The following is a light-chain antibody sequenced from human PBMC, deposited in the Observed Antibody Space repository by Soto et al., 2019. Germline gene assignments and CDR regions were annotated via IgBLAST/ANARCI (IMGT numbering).Light chain of an antibody. CDR3: QRYNNWPLT. CDR1: QSVISS. Sequence: EIVVTQSPALLSVSPGERVTLSCRASQSVISSIAWYQQKLGQAPRLLIYGASTRATGIPVRFSGSGSGTEFTLTINSLQSEDFAVYYCQRYNNWPLTFGGGTKVDIK. J-gene: IGKJ4*01. CDR2: GAS. V-gene: IGKV3-15*01.